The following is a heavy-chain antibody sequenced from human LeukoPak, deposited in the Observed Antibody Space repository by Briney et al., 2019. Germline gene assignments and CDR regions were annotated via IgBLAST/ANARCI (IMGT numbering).Heavy chain of an antibody. CDR2: IYYSGTT. J-gene: IGHJ3*02. V-gene: IGHV4-59*08. Sequence: PSETLSLTCSVSGGSISSYYWSWIRQPPGKGLEWIGYIYYSGTTNYNPSLKSRVTISVDTSKNQFSLKLSSVTAADTAVYYCARHDGRSWADAFDIWGQGTMVTVSS. D-gene: IGHD3-16*02. CDR3: ARHDGRSWADAFDI. CDR1: GGSISSYY.